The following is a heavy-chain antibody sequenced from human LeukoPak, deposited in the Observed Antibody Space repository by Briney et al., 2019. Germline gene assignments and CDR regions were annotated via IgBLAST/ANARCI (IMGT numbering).Heavy chain of an antibody. CDR2: ISWDGGST. D-gene: IGHD4-17*01. Sequence: GGSLRLSCAASGFTFDDYAMHWVRQAPGKGLEWVSLISWDGGSTYYADSVKGRFTISRDNSKNSLYLQMNSLRAEDTAVYYCAKNYGDYVAYFQHWGQGTLVTVSS. CDR3: AKNYGDYVAYFQH. J-gene: IGHJ1*01. V-gene: IGHV3-43D*03. CDR1: GFTFDDYA.